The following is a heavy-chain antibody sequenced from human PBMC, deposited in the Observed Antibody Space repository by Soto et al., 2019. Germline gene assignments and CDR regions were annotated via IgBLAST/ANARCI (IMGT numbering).Heavy chain of an antibody. CDR3: VFRGPSMIVADRLAD. CDR1: GGSFSSYV. CDR2: ILPLVGTK. J-gene: IGHJ4*02. D-gene: IGHD3-22*01. V-gene: IGHV1-69*01. Sequence: QVQLVQSGAAVKKPGSSVKVSCKASGGSFSSYVMNWVRQAPGQGLEWMGGILPLVGTKNYAQQFRGRVTITADASTSTAYMELTGLTSEDTVIYDFVFRGPSMIVADRLADWCQATLVTVSS.